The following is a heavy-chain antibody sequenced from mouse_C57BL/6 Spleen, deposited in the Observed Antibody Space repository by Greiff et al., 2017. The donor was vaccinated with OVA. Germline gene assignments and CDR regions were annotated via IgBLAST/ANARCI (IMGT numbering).Heavy chain of an antibody. Sequence: VQLQQSGPELVKPGASVKISCKASGYTFTDYYMNWVKQSHGKGLEWIGYFNPNNGGTSYNQKFKGKATLTVDKSSSTAYMELSSLTSEDSAVYYCARDVTTYFDVWGTGTTVTVSS. D-gene: IGHD2-12*01. CDR2: FNPNNGGT. J-gene: IGHJ1*03. CDR3: ARDVTTYFDV. V-gene: IGHV1-26*01. CDR1: GYTFTDYY.